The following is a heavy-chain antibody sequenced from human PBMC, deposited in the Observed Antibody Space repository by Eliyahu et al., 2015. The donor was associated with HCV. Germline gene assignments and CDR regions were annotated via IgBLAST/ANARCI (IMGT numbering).Heavy chain of an antibody. CDR1: XGSIPTYX. V-gene: IGHV4-59*01. J-gene: IGHJ5*02. CDR3: ASGGGGIAVAGTGGWFDP. CDR2: IHYSGIT. D-gene: IGHD6-19*01. Sequence: QVQLQESGPGLVKPSETLSLTCTVXXGSIPTYXWSWIRQPPGKGLEWIGYIHYSGITNYNPSLKSRVTISVDTSKNQFSLNLTSVTAADTAVYYCASGGGGIAVAGTGGWFDPWGQGTLVTVSS.